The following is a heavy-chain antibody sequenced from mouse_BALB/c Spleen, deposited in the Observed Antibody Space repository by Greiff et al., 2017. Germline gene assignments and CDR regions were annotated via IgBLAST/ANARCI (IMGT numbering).Heavy chain of an antibody. V-gene: IGHV5-17*02. CDR3: ARSDDYYGPHFAY. CDR2: ISSGSSTI. Sequence: EVKLMESGGGLVQPGGSRKLSCAASGFTFSSFGMHWVRQAPEKGLEWVAYISSGSSTIYYADTVKGRFTISRDNPKNTLFLQMTSLRSEDTAMYYCARSDDYYGPHFAYWGQGTLVTVSA. CDR1: GFTFSSFG. D-gene: IGHD1-2*01. J-gene: IGHJ3*01.